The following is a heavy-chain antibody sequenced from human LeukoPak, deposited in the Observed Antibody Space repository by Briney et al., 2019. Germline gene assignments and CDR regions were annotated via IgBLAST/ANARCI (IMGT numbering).Heavy chain of an antibody. CDR3: AKVAVAGTPGGGGFDY. J-gene: IGHJ4*02. V-gene: IGHV3-7*03. CDR2: IKQDGSEK. D-gene: IGHD6-19*01. Sequence: GGSLRLSCAASGFTFSSYWMSWVRQAPGKGLEWVANIKQDGSEKYYVDSVKGRFTISRDNAKNSLYLQMNSLRAEDMALYYCAKVAVAGTPGGGGFDYWGQGTLVTVSS. CDR1: GFTFSSYW.